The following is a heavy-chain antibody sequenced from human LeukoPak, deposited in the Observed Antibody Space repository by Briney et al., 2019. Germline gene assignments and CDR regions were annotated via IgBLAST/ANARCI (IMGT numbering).Heavy chain of an antibody. J-gene: IGHJ3*02. CDR2: ISAYDGGT. V-gene: IGHV1-18*01. CDR3: ARLARYHLLEASDI. D-gene: IGHD1-14*01. CDR1: GYSFTSYG. Sequence: GASVKVSCKASGYSFTSYGFSWVRQAPGQGLEWLGWISAYDGGTNYEQKFQGGLTMTTETSTTTAYMELRSLRSDDTAVYYCARLARYHLLEASDIWGQGTMVTVSS.